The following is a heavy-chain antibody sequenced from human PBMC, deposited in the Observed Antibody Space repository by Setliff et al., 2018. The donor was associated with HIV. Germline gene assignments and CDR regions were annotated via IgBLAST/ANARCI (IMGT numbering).Heavy chain of an antibody. J-gene: IGHJ1*01. CDR3: ARDSPADGGNPVRFQR. CDR1: GDSISSGRYY. CDR2: IFTRGSA. D-gene: IGHD2-15*01. Sequence: SETLSLTCTVSGDSISSGRYYWNWIRQPAGKGLDWIGHIFTRGSAFSSGTANYSPSLKSRVTISVDISKNQFSLKLTSVTAADTAMYFCARDSPADGGNPVRFQRWGQGTLVTVSS. V-gene: IGHV4-61*02.